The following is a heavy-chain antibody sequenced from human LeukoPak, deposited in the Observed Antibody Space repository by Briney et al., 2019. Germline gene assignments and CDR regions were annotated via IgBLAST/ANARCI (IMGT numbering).Heavy chain of an antibody. D-gene: IGHD6-19*01. CDR2: IRSKANSYAT. J-gene: IGHJ4*02. Sequence: GGSLKLSCAASGFTFSGSAMHWVRQASGKGLEWVGRIRSKANSYATAYAASVKGRFTISRDDSKNTAYLQMNSLKTEDTAVYYRIRVAVAGRFDYWGQGTLVTVSS. CDR1: GFTFSGSA. V-gene: IGHV3-73*01. CDR3: IRVAVAGRFDY.